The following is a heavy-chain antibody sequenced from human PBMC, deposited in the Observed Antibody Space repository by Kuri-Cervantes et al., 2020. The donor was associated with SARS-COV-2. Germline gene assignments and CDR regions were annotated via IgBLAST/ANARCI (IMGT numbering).Heavy chain of an antibody. CDR3: ARVPYSSGLYYYYYYYMDV. CDR1: GYAFTSYD. V-gene: IGHV1-8*01. CDR2: MNPNSGNT. J-gene: IGHJ6*03. Sequence: ASVKVSCKASGYAFTSYDINWVRQATGQGLEWMGWMNPNSGNTGYAQKFQGRVTMTRNTSISTAYMELSSLRSEDTAVYYCARVPYSSGLYYYYYYYMDVWGKGTTVTVSS. D-gene: IGHD6-19*01.